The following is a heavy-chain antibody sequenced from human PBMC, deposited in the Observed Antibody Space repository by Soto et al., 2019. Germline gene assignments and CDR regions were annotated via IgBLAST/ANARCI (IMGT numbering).Heavy chain of an antibody. CDR2: ISVNSRYI. Sequence: EVQLVESGGGRVKPGGSLRLSCAASGFTFSSYSMIWVRQAPGKGLEWVSSISVNSRYIYYADSVQGRFTISRDNAKNSLFLQMASLRAEDTAVYFCARGKILLGWGQGTLVTVSS. V-gene: IGHV3-21*01. J-gene: IGHJ4*02. D-gene: IGHD3-10*01. CDR1: GFTFSSYS. CDR3: ARGKILLG.